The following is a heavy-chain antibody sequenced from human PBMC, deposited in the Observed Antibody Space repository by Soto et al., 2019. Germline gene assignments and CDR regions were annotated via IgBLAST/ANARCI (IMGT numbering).Heavy chain of an antibody. CDR3: TRHLALSGPWYYYGMDV. J-gene: IGHJ6*02. V-gene: IGHV3-73*01. CDR2: IRSKANSYAT. Sequence: GGSLRLSCAASGFTFSGSAMHWVRQASGKGLEWVGRIRSKANSYATAYAASVKGRFTISRDDSKNTAYLQMNSLKTEDTAVYYCTRHLALSGPWYYYGMDVWGQGTTVTVSS. CDR1: GFTFSGSA. D-gene: IGHD3-16*01.